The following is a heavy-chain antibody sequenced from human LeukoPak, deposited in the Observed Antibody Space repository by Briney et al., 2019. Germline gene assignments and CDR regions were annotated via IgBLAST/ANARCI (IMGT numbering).Heavy chain of an antibody. V-gene: IGHV3-15*01. CDR3: TTTGDSGYDLDY. J-gene: IGHJ4*02. D-gene: IGHD5-12*01. CDR2: IKSKTDGGTT. CDR1: GFTFSKAW. Sequence: PGGSLRLSCADSGFTFSKAWMSWVRQAPGKGLEWVGRIKSKTDGGTTDYAAPVKGRFTISRDDSKNTLYLQMNSLKTEDTAVYYCTTTGDSGYDLDYWGQGTLVTVSS.